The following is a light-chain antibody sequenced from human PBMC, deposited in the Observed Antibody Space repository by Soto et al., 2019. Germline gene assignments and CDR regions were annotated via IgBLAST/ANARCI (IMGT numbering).Light chain of an antibody. CDR1: QSIGRW. V-gene: IGKV1-5*01. CDR2: DAS. CDR3: QEYDGYSRT. J-gene: IGKJ1*01. Sequence: DIQVTQSPSALSASVGDRVTITCRASQSIGRWLAWYQQKPGKAPRLLIYDASTLETGVPSRFSGSGSGTGFTLTISSLQADDFATYYCQEYDGYSRTFXQGTKVDIK.